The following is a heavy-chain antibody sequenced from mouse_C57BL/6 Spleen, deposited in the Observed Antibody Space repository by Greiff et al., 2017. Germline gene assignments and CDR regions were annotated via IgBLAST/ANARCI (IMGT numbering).Heavy chain of an antibody. Sequence: EVQRVESGGGLVKPGGSLKLSCAASGFTFSDYGMHWVRQAPEKGLEWVAYISSGSSTLYYADTVKGGFTISRDNAKNTLFLQMTRLRSEDTAMYYCAREGGSGYFDYWGQGTTLTVSS. CDR2: ISSGSSTL. D-gene: IGHD3-1*01. CDR1: GFTFSDYG. CDR3: AREGGSGYFDY. J-gene: IGHJ2*01. V-gene: IGHV5-17*01.